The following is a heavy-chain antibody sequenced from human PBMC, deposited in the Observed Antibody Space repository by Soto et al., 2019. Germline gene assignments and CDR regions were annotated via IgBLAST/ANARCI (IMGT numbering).Heavy chain of an antibody. CDR2: GGSGGST. CDR3: VKFRGRAYHYYYMDV. CDR1: GFTFSTYG. J-gene: IGHJ6*03. D-gene: IGHD3-16*01. Sequence: DVQLLESGGGSVQRGGSLRLSCAASGFTFSTYGMTWVRQAPGKGLEWVSYGGSGGSTYYADSVKGRFNISRDNSKNTLYLQMNSLRAEDTAVYYCVKFRGRAYHYYYMDVWGNSTTVTVSS. V-gene: IGHV3-23*01.